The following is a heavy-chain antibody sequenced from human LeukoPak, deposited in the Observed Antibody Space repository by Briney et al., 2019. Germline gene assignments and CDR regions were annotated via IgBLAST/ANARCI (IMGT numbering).Heavy chain of an antibody. CDR2: IYHSGST. J-gene: IGHJ4*02. D-gene: IGHD3-22*01. V-gene: IGHV4-38-2*02. CDR3: ARASYYDSTHFDY. CDR1: GYSISSGYY. Sequence: SETLSLTCTVSGYSISSGYYWGWIRPPPGKGLEWIGSIYHSGSTYYNPSLKSRVTISVDTSKNQFSLKLSSVTAADTAVYYCARASYYDSTHFDYWGQGTLVTVSS.